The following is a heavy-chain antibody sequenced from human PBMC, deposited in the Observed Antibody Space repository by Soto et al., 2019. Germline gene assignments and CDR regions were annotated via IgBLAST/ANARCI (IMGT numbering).Heavy chain of an antibody. V-gene: IGHV4-30-4*01. Sequence: ASETLSLTCTVSGGSISDDSYWNWIRQTPGKGLEWIGYIYHTGNTYYNPSLRSRVSISVDKSKSQFSLKLISVTAADTAVYFCARDEYQLLSSVSWFDSWGQGTLVTVSS. CDR3: ARDEYQLLSSVSWFDS. CDR1: GGSISDDSY. J-gene: IGHJ5*01. D-gene: IGHD2-2*01. CDR2: IYHTGNT.